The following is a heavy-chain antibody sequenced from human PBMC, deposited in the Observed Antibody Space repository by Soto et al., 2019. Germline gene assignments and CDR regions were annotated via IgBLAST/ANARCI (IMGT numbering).Heavy chain of an antibody. CDR2: IIPIFGTA. V-gene: IGHV1-69*01. J-gene: IGHJ6*02. D-gene: IGHD3-10*01. CDR1: GGTFSSYA. CDR3: ASFRYYYGSGSFPLGMDV. Sequence: QVQLVQSGAEVKKPGSSVKVSCKASGGTFSSYAISWVRQAPGQGLEWMGGIIPIFGTANYAQQFQGRVTITADESTITAYMELSSLRSEDTAVYYCASFRYYYGSGSFPLGMDVWGQGTTVTVSS.